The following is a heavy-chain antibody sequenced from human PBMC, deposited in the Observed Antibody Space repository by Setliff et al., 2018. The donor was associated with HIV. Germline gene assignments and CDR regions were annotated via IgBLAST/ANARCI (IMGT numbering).Heavy chain of an antibody. J-gene: IGHJ3*02. D-gene: IGHD5-18*01. CDR1: GDSISGYY. Sequence: SETLSLTCTSSGDSISGYYWSWIRQPAGKGLEWIGRMHTSGNTNYNPSLKSRVTMSVDTSKNQFSLKLTSVAAADTAVYYCAKRPGYGYPFHTWGQGTMVTVSS. CDR2: MHTSGNT. V-gene: IGHV4-4*07. CDR3: AKRPGYGYPFHT.